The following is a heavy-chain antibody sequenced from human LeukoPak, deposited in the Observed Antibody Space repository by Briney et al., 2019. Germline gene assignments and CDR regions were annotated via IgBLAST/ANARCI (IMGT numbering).Heavy chain of an antibody. CDR3: ARGYCSSTSCPLDY. CDR1: GGSISSYY. J-gene: IGHJ4*02. CDR2: IYYSGST. Sequence: SETLSLTCTVSGGSISSYYWSWIRQPPGKGLEWIGYIYYSGSTNYNPSLKSRVTISVDTSKNQFSLKLSSVTAADTAVYYCARGYCSSTSCPLDYWGQGTLVTVSS. D-gene: IGHD2-2*01. V-gene: IGHV4-59*08.